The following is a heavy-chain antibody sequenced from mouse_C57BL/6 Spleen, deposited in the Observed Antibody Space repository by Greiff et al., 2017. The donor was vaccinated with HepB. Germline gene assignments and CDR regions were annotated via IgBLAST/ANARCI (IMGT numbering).Heavy chain of an antibody. Sequence: QVQLKQSGAELVRPGTSVKVSCKASGYAFTNYLIEWVKQRPGQGLEWIGVINPGSGGTNYNEKFKGKATLTADKSSSTAYMQLSSLTSEDSAVYFCARSRGTYYFDYWGQGTTLTVSS. CDR3: ARSRGTYYFDY. V-gene: IGHV1-54*01. J-gene: IGHJ2*01. D-gene: IGHD3-3*01. CDR2: INPGSGGT. CDR1: GYAFTNYL.